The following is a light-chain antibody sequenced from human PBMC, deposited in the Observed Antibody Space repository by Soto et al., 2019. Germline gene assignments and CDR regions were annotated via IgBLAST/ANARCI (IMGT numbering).Light chain of an antibody. CDR3: QQYGSSPSWT. CDR2: GAS. Sequence: MSVAHAPCTQSYSPGERATLSCSASQSVSSSYLAWYQQKPGQAPRLLIYGASSRATGIPDRFSGSGSGTDFTLTISRLEPADLAAYYCQQYGSSPSWTFGQATKVVIK. J-gene: IGKJ1*01. CDR1: QSVSSSY. V-gene: IGKV3-20*01.